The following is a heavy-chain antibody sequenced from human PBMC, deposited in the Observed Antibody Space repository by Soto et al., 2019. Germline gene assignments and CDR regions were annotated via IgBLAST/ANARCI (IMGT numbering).Heavy chain of an antibody. D-gene: IGHD5-18*01. V-gene: IGHV3-30*18. CDR3: AKEIADKGYSYGPGFDY. Sequence: QVQLVESGGGVVQPGRSLRLSCAASGFTFSSYGMHWVRQAPGKGLEWVAVISYDGSNKYYADSVKGRFTISRDNSKNTLYLQMNSLRAEDTAVYYCAKEIADKGYSYGPGFDYWGQGTLVTVSS. CDR2: ISYDGSNK. J-gene: IGHJ4*02. CDR1: GFTFSSYG.